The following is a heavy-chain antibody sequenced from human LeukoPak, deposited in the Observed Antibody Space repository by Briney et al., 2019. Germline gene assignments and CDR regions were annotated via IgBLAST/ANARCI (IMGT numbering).Heavy chain of an antibody. D-gene: IGHD3-22*01. CDR3: AKDLEEVVVITLDY. J-gene: IGHJ4*02. CDR2: ISGSGGTT. Sequence: GGSLRLSCAASGFTFSKYAMSWVRQAPGKGLEWVSVISGSGGTTYYADSVKGRFTISRDNSKNTLYLQMNSLSVVDTAVYYCAKDLEEVVVITLDYWGQGTLVTVSS. V-gene: IGHV3-23*01. CDR1: GFTFSKYA.